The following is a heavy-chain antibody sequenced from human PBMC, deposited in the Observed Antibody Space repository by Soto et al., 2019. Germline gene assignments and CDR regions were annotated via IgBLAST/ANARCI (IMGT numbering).Heavy chain of an antibody. V-gene: IGHV1-18*01. CDR2: ISAYNGNT. J-gene: IGHJ5*02. Sequence: QVQLVQSGAEVKKSGASVKVSCKASGYTFTSYGISWVRQAPGQGLEWMGWISAYNGNTNYAQKLQGRVTMTTDTSTSTAYMELRSLRSDDTAVYYCARDAYNYYGSGENWFDPWGQGTLVTVSS. D-gene: IGHD3-10*01. CDR1: GYTFTSYG. CDR3: ARDAYNYYGSGENWFDP.